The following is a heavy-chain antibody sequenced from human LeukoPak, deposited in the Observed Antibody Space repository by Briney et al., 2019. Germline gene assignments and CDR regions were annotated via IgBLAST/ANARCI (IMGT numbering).Heavy chain of an antibody. CDR1: GFTFSSYS. D-gene: IGHD3-22*01. CDR3: ARDGKTEYYDSSGSDDAFDI. Sequence: GGSLRLSCAASGFTFSSYSMNWVRQAPGKGLEWVSSISSSSYIYYADSVKGRFTISRDNAKNSLYLQMNSLRAEDTAVYYCARDGKTEYYDSSGSDDAFDIWGQGTMVTVSS. J-gene: IGHJ3*02. CDR2: ISSSSYI. V-gene: IGHV3-21*04.